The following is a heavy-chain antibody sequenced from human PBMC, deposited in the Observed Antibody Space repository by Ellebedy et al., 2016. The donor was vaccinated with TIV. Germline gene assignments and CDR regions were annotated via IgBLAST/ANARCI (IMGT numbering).Heavy chain of an antibody. V-gene: IGHV4-61*01. J-gene: IGHJ4*02. CDR1: GGSVSSGSYY. Sequence: SETLSLTXTVSGGSVSSGSYYWSWIRQPPGKGLEWIGYIYYSGSTNYNPSLKSRVTISVDTSKNQFSLKLSSVTAADTAVYYCARGSAEIFGVVRHDFDYWGQGTLVTVSS. CDR2: IYYSGST. D-gene: IGHD3-3*01. CDR3: ARGSAEIFGVVRHDFDY.